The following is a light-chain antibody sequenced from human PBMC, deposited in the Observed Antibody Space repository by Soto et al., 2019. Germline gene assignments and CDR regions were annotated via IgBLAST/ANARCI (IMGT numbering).Light chain of an antibody. CDR2: GAS. CDR3: QQFNYWPT. J-gene: IGKJ2*01. Sequence: EIVMTQSPATLSVSPGERATLSCRASQSVSSNLAGYQQKPGQAPRLLIYGASTRATGIPARFSGSGSGTEFTLTISSLQSEDFAVYYCQQFNYWPTFGQGTKLEIK. CDR1: QSVSSN. V-gene: IGKV3-15*01.